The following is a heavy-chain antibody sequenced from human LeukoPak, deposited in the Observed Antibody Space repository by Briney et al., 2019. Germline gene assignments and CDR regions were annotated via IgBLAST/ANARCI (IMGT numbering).Heavy chain of an antibody. Sequence: GGSLRLSCVVSGFSFSNNYMSWVRQAPGKGLEWVSIIYSGGSTYYSDSVKGRFTISRDNSKNTLYLQMNSLRAEDTALYYCARDLYHPQQKLRSDYWGQGTLVTVSS. J-gene: IGHJ4*02. CDR2: IYSGGST. CDR1: GFSFSNNY. V-gene: IGHV3-53*01. CDR3: ARDLYHPQQKLRSDY. D-gene: IGHD1-14*01.